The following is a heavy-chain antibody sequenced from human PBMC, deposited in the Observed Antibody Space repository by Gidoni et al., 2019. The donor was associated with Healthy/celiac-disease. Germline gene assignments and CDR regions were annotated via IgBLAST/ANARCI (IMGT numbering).Heavy chain of an antibody. CDR3: AKDLYGGNLIYAFDI. CDR1: GFTCSSSA. V-gene: IGHV3-23*01. J-gene: IGHJ3*02. Sequence: EVQLLESGGGSVRPGGALRTSCAASGFTCSSSAMSWVRQALGKGLGWVSAISGSGGSTSSAASVKGRFTISRANSKTTLYLQMNSLSAEDTAVYYCAKDLYGGNLIYAFDIWGPGTMVTFSS. D-gene: IGHD4-17*01. CDR2: ISGSGGST.